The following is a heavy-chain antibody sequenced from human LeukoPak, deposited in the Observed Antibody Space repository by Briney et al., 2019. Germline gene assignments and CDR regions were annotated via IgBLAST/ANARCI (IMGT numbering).Heavy chain of an antibody. CDR3: ARARSGIAGFDP. CDR2: IFYSGST. Sequence: SETLSLTCTVSSGSISTSNYYWGWVRQPPGKALEWIGNIFYSGSTYYSPSLKSRVTISVDTSKNQFSLKLSSVTAADTAVYYCARARSGIAGFDPWGQGTLVTVSS. D-gene: IGHD6-13*01. J-gene: IGHJ5*02. V-gene: IGHV4-39*07. CDR1: SGSISTSNYY.